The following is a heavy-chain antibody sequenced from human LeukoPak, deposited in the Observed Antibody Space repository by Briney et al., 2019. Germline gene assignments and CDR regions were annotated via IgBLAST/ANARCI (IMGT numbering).Heavy chain of an antibody. J-gene: IGHJ4*02. D-gene: IGHD7-27*01. V-gene: IGHV4-61*05. Sequence: SETLSLTCTVSGGSISSSSYYWGWIRQPPGKGLEWIGYFHYSGTTNYNPSLKSRVTISVDTSKNQFSLKLSSVTAADTAVYYCARVDANWGVVDYWGQGTLVTVSS. CDR2: FHYSGTT. CDR3: ARVDANWGVVDY. CDR1: GGSISSSSYY.